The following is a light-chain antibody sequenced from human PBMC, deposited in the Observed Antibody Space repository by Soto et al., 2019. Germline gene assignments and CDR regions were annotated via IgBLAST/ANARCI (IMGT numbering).Light chain of an antibody. CDR3: AAWDDSLTGSWV. V-gene: IGLV1-44*01. CDR2: SNN. CDR1: SSNIGYNT. J-gene: IGLJ3*02. Sequence: QSVLTQSPSASGTPGQRVTISCSGSSSNIGYNTVSWYQVLPGKAPKLLIYSNNQRPSGVPDRFSGSKSGTSASLAISGLQSEDEADYYCAAWDDSLTGSWVFGGGTKVTVL.